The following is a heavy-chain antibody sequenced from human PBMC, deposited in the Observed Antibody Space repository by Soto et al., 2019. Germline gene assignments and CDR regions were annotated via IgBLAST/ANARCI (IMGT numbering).Heavy chain of an antibody. V-gene: IGHV3-21*01. CDR1: GFTFSIYR. Sequence: EVQLVESGGGLVKPGGSLRLSCAASGFTFSIYRMNWVRQAPGKGLEWVSAISSGSSYIYYTDSVKGRFTISRDNAKNSLYLQMNSLRAEDTAVYYCARSPGRDGYNHFDYWGQGTLVTVSS. J-gene: IGHJ4*02. CDR3: ARSPGRDGYNHFDY. CDR2: ISSGSSYI. D-gene: IGHD5-12*01.